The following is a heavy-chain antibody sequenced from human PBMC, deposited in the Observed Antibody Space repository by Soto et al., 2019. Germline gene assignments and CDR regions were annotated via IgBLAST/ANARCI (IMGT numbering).Heavy chain of an antibody. CDR3: AREGSSSSSYYYGMDV. J-gene: IGHJ6*02. CDR2: INPSGGST. CDR1: GYTFTSYY. D-gene: IGHD6-6*01. Sequence: ASVKVSCKASGYTFTSYYMHWVRQAPGQGLEWMGIINPSGGSTSYAQKFQGRVTMTRDTSTSTVYMELSSLRSEDTAVYYCAREGSSSSSYYYGMDVWGQGTTVTVSS. V-gene: IGHV1-46*01.